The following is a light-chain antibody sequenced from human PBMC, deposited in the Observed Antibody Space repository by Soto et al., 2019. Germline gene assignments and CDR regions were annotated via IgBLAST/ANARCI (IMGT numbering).Light chain of an antibody. CDR1: QSVNSNY. CDR2: GAS. J-gene: IGKJ5*01. V-gene: IGKV3-20*01. Sequence: EIVLTQSPDTVSLSPGETATLSCRASQSVNSNYLAWYQQKPGQAPRLLICGASSRATGIPDRFSGSGSGTDFSLTISRLEPEDFAVYYCQQYDNSITFGQGTRLEIE. CDR3: QQYDNSIT.